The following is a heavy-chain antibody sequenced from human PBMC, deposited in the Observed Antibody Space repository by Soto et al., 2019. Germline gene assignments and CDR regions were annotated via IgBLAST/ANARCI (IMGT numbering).Heavy chain of an antibody. D-gene: IGHD4-17*01. CDR1: GHSFTTYG. CDR2: IYPGDSDT. CDR3: ARFSMTTVTPFD. J-gene: IGHJ4*02. V-gene: IGHV5-51*01. Sequence: PGESLKISCKGSGHSFTTYGIGWVRQMPGKGLEWMGIIYPGDSDTRYSPSFQGQVTISADKSISTAYLQWSSLKASDTAIYYCARFSMTTVTPFDWGQGTLVTVSS.